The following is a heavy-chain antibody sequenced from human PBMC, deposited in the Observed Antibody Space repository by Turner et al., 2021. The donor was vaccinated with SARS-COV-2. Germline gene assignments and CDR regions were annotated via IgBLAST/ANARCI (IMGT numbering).Heavy chain of an antibody. CDR3: SRHWEVAAAAYLARFDP. V-gene: IGHV4-39*01. J-gene: IGHJ5*02. Sequence: QLPLQESGPGLVKPSEHLSHTCTVSGGSISSSSYYWGWIRQPPGKGMEWIGGIYYSGSTYYNPSLKSRVTISVDTSKNQFSLKLTSVTAADTAVYFCSRHWEVAAAAYLARFDPWGQGTLVTVSS. CDR2: IYYSGST. D-gene: IGHD6-13*01. CDR1: GGSISSSSYY.